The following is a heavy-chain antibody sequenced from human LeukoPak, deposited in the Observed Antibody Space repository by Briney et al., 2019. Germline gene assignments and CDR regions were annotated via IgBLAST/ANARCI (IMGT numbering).Heavy chain of an antibody. V-gene: IGHV3-30*02. CDR1: GFTFSSYW. Sequence: GWSLRLSCAASGFTFSSYWMSWVRQAPGKGLEWVAFIRYDGSKKYYADSVKGRFTISRDNSKNTLYLQMNSLRAEDTAVYYCAKGRQDMVTFGGVIGNLDYWGQGTLVTVSS. CDR2: IRYDGSKK. CDR3: AKGRQDMVTFGGVIGNLDY. D-gene: IGHD3-16*02. J-gene: IGHJ4*02.